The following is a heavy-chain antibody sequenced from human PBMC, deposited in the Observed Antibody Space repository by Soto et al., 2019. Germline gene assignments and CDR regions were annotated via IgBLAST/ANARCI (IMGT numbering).Heavy chain of an antibody. Sequence: PSETLSLTCAFSCGSISSGGYSWSWIRQPPGKGLEWIGYIYHSGSTYYNPSLKSRVTISVDRSKNQFSLKLSSVTAADTAVYYCARGTLGGAFDIWGQGTMVTVSS. CDR2: IYHSGST. CDR1: CGSISSGGYS. V-gene: IGHV4-30-2*01. CDR3: ARGTLGGAFDI. J-gene: IGHJ3*02. D-gene: IGHD1-26*01.